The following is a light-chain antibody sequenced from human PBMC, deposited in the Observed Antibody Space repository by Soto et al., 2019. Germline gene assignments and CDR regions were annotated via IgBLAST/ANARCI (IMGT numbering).Light chain of an antibody. Sequence: EIVLTQSPATLSLSPGERATLSCRASQSVGRYLAWYQQKPGKAPRLLIYDASNRAAGIPARFSGSGSGTDFTLTISSLQPEDFAVYYCQQRSDWPLTFGGGTKVDIK. CDR1: QSVGRY. CDR2: DAS. V-gene: IGKV3-11*01. CDR3: QQRSDWPLT. J-gene: IGKJ4*01.